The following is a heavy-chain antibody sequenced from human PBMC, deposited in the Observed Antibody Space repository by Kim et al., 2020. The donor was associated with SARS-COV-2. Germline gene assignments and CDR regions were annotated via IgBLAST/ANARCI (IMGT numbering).Heavy chain of an antibody. CDR1: GYTFTSYT. D-gene: IGHD6-13*01. CDR3: ARVGGSSSWYFDTLNWFDP. CDR2: INTNTGNP. V-gene: IGHV7-4-1*02. Sequence: ASVKVSCKASGYTFTSYTMNWVRQAPGQGLEWMGWINTNTGNPTYAQGFTGRFVFSLDTSVSTAYLQISSLKAEDTAVYYCARVGGSSSWYFDTLNWFDPWGQGTLVTVSS. J-gene: IGHJ5*02.